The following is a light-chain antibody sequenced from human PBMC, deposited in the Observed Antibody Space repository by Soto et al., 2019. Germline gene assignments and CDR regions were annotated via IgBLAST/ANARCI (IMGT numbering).Light chain of an antibody. CDR3: QQYNNRLS. J-gene: IGKJ4*01. Sequence: EIVMTQSPATLSVSPGERATLSCRASQSLSSDLAWYQQKVGQAPRLLIYGASTRATGIPARYSGSGSGTEFNFTISSLQSEDFAVYYCQQYNNRLSFGGGTKVDIK. CDR2: GAS. CDR1: QSLSSD. V-gene: IGKV3-15*01.